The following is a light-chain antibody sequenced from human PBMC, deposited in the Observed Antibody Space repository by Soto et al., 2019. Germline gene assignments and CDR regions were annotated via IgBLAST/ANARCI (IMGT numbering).Light chain of an antibody. CDR2: DVS. J-gene: IGLJ3*02. CDR3: AASTTSSTLV. CDR1: SGDVGAFDY. Sequence: QSVLTQPAAVSGSPGQSITISCAGTSGDVGAFDYVSWYQHHPGKVPKLMIYDVSDRPSGVSTRFSGSKSANMASLTISGRQADDDADYYCAASTTSSTLVFGGGTKLTVL. V-gene: IGLV2-14*03.